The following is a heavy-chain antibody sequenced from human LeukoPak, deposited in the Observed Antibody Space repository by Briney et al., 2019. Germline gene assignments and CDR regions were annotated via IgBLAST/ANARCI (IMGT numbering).Heavy chain of an antibody. V-gene: IGHV5-51*01. CDR1: GYSFTSYW. Sequence: GESLKISCKGSGYSFTSYWIGWVRQMPGKGLEWMGIIYPGDSDTRYSPSFQGQSTISADKSISTAYLRWSSLKASDTAMYYCARTPGYDPSTNWFDPWGQGTLVTVSS. D-gene: IGHD3-22*01. CDR2: IYPGDSDT. J-gene: IGHJ5*02. CDR3: ARTPGYDPSTNWFDP.